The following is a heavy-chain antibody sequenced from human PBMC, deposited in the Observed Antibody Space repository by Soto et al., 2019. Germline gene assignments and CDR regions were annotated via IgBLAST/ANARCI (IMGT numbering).Heavy chain of an antibody. CDR2: INHSGST. CDR1: GGSFSGNY. Sequence: QVQLRRWGAGLLKPSETLSLTCAVYGGSFSGNYWSWIRQPPGKGLEWIGEINHSGSTNYNPSLKSRVTISVDTSKNQFSLKLSSVTAADTAVYYCARARPYCSGGSCYSAWFDPWGQGTLVTVSS. D-gene: IGHD2-15*01. CDR3: ARARPYCSGGSCYSAWFDP. J-gene: IGHJ5*02. V-gene: IGHV4-34*01.